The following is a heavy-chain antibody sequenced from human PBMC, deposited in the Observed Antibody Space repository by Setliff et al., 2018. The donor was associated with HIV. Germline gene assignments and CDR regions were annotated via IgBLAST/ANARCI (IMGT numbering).Heavy chain of an antibody. J-gene: IGHJ4*01. CDR3: ARGRDYTGIWFRPFYLDF. CDR1: GGSYSAYH. V-gene: IGHV4-34*01. CDR2: INHSGST. Sequence: PSETLSLTCAVYGGSYSAYHWSWIRQTPGKGLEWLGEINHSGSTAYNLALESRVSMSIDTSKNQFSLKLTSVTAADTAIYYCARGRDYTGIWFRPFYLDFWGHGNLVTVSS. D-gene: IGHD3-3*01.